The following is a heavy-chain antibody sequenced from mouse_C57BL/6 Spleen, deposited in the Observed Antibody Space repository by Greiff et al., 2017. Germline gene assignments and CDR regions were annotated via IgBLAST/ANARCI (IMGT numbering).Heavy chain of an antibody. CDR2: INPNYGTT. J-gene: IGHJ4*01. CDR3: ARNGLDYAMDY. CDR1: GSSFPAYH. Sequence: PFSSFPISFPSSGSSFPAYHLNWVKQSNGKSLEWIGVINPNYGTTSYNQKFKGKATLTVDQSSSTAYMQLNSLTSEDSAVYYCARNGLDYAMDYWGQGTSVTVSS. V-gene: IGHV1-39*01. D-gene: IGHD2-13*01.